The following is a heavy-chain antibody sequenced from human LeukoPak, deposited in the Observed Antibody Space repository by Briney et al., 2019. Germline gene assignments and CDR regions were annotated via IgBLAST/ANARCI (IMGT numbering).Heavy chain of an antibody. Sequence: PGGSLRLSCAASGFTFSSYAMSWVRQAPGKGLEWVANIKEDGSEKHYVASVKGRFIISRDNAKNSLYLQMSSQRAEDTALYYCARNTYDNAFDMWGQGIMVIVSS. CDR3: ARNTYDNAFDM. CDR2: IKEDGSEK. V-gene: IGHV3-7*04. J-gene: IGHJ3*02. CDR1: GFTFSSYA. D-gene: IGHD3-22*01.